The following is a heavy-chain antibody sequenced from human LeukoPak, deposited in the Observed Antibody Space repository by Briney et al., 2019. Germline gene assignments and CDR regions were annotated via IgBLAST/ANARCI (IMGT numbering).Heavy chain of an antibody. CDR3: ARLLLAAGTRYFDY. Sequence: GGSLRLSCAASGFTFNSYWMHWVRQAPGKGLVWVSRINSDGSSTSYADSVKGRFTISRDNAKNTLYLQMNSLRAEDTAVYYCARLLLAAGTRYFDYWGQGTLVTVSS. J-gene: IGHJ4*02. D-gene: IGHD6-13*01. CDR2: INSDGSST. V-gene: IGHV3-74*01. CDR1: GFTFNSYW.